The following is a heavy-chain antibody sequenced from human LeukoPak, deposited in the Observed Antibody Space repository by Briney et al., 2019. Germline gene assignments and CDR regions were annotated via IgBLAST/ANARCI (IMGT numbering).Heavy chain of an antibody. V-gene: IGHV4-34*01. Sequence: SETLSLTCAVYGGSFSGYYWSWIRQPPGKGLEWIGEINHSGNTNYNPSLKSRVTVSVDTSKNQFSLKLSSVTAADTAVYYCARRGDIVVVPAAVSFDYWGQGTLVTVSS. CDR3: ARRGDIVVVPAAVSFDY. CDR2: INHSGNT. D-gene: IGHD2-2*01. J-gene: IGHJ4*02. CDR1: GGSFSGYY.